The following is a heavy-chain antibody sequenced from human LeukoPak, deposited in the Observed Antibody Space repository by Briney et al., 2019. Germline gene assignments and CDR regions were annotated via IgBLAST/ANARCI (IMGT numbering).Heavy chain of an antibody. CDR1: GYTFTGYY. D-gene: IGHD3-10*01. J-gene: IGHJ4*02. Sequence: ASVKVSCKASGYTFTGYYMHWVRQAPGQGLEWMGWINPNSGGTNYAQNFQGRVTMTRDASSSTAYMELSRLRSDDTVVYYCARDIGDYYGAGSSFDYWGQGTLVTVSS. V-gene: IGHV1-2*02. CDR2: INPNSGGT. CDR3: ARDIGDYYGAGSSFDY.